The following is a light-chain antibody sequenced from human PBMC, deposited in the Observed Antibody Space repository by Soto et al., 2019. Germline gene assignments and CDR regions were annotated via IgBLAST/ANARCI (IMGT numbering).Light chain of an antibody. CDR3: CSYAGSSICV. CDR2: DVS. Sequence: QSALTQPPSASGSPGQSVTISCTGTSSDVGAYNYVSWYQQHPGKAPKLMIYDVSKRPSGVPDRFSGSKSGNTASLTVSGLQAEDEADFYCCSYAGSSICVFGGGTKVTVL. V-gene: IGLV2-8*01. J-gene: IGLJ3*02. CDR1: SSDVGAYNY.